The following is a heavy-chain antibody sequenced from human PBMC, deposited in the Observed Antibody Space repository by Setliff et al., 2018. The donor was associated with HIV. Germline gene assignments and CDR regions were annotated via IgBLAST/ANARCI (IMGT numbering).Heavy chain of an antibody. V-gene: IGHV4-59*08. CDR3: ARLRDTAMVYYMDV. CDR2: IYYSGST. J-gene: IGHJ6*03. D-gene: IGHD5-18*01. Sequence: SCAASGFTFSTYAMSWIRQPPGKGLEWIGYIYYSGSTNYNPSLKSRVTISVDTSKNQFSLKLSSVTAADTAVYYCARLRDTAMVYYMDVWGKGTTVTVSS. CDR1: GFTFSTYA.